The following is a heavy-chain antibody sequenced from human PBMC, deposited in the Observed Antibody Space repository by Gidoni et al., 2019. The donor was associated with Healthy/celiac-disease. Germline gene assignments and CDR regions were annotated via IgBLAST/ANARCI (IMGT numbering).Heavy chain of an antibody. D-gene: IGHD3-10*01. Sequence: QVQLVQSGAAVKKPGASLKVSCKASGSTFTRSGISWERQAPGQGLEWMGWISAYNGNTNDAQKLQGRVTMTTDTSTSTAYKELRSLRSDNTAVYYCARSEGEGWFGEFLRTGMDVWGQGTTVTVSS. V-gene: IGHV1-18*01. CDR2: ISAYNGNT. CDR1: GSTFTRSG. J-gene: IGHJ6*02. CDR3: ARSEGEGWFGEFLRTGMDV.